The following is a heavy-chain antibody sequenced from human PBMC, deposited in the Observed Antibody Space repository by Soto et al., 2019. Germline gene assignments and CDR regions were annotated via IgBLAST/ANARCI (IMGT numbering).Heavy chain of an antibody. Sequence: GGSLRLSCAASGYTFTTYGMHWVRQAPGKGLEWVAVIWYDGSNKYYADSVKGRFTISRDNSKNTLYLQMNSLRGEDTAMYYCARDPRTYYDFWSGSDNWFDPWGQGTLVTVSS. V-gene: IGHV3-33*01. CDR1: GYTFTTYG. J-gene: IGHJ5*02. D-gene: IGHD3-3*01. CDR3: ARDPRTYYDFWSGSDNWFDP. CDR2: IWYDGSNK.